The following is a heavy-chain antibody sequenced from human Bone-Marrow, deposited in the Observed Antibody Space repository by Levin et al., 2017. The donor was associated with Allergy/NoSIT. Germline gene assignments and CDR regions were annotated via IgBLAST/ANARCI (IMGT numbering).Heavy chain of an antibody. CDR3: ARGTNYFDY. CDR1: GFTFTSYT. Sequence: LSLTCAASGFTFTSYTMNWVRQAPGKGLEWVSSISSSSRYIYYPDSEKGRFTISRDNAKNSLYLQMNSLRDEDTAVYYCARGTNYFDYWGQGTLVTVSS. J-gene: IGHJ4*02. CDR2: ISSSSRYI. V-gene: IGHV3-21*01.